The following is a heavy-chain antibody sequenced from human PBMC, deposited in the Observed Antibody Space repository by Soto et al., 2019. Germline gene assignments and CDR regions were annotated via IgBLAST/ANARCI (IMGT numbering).Heavy chain of an antibody. J-gene: IGHJ4*02. D-gene: IGHD5-12*01. V-gene: IGHV3-9*01. Sequence: PGGSLRLSCAASGFTFDGYAMHWVRQAPGKGLEWVSGISWNSGSIGYADSVKGRFTISRDNAKNSLYLQMNSLRAEDTALYYCAKDITPGGSFFDYWGQGTLVTVSS. CDR2: ISWNSGSI. CDR3: AKDITPGGSFFDY. CDR1: GFTFDGYA.